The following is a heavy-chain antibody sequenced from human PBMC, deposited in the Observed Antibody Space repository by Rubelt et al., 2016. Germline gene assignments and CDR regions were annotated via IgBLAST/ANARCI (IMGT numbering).Heavy chain of an antibody. J-gene: IGHJ4*02. CDR2: VKSKTNDGTT. CDR1: GFTFSNAW. CDR3: TAGTGTSDFDY. V-gene: IGHV3-15*01. D-gene: IGHD1-7*01. Sequence: GAHRLPCAASGFTFSNAWMRWVRQAPGKGLEWVGRVKSKTNDGTTDYAAPVKGRFTISRDDSKNTVDLQMNSLKTEDTAVYYCTAGTGTSDFDYWGQGTLVTVSS.